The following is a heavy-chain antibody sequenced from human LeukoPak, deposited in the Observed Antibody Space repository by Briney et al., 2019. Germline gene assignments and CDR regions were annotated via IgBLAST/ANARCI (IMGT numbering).Heavy chain of an antibody. Sequence: QPGGSLRLSCAASGFTFSSYAMHWVRQAPGKGLEYVSAISSNGGSTYYANSVKGRFTIPRDNSKNTLYLRMGSLRAEDMAVYYCARGMVAGTCFDYWGQGTLVTVSS. D-gene: IGHD2-15*01. CDR1: GFTFSSYA. J-gene: IGHJ4*02. CDR2: ISSNGGST. V-gene: IGHV3-64*01. CDR3: ARGMVAGTCFDY.